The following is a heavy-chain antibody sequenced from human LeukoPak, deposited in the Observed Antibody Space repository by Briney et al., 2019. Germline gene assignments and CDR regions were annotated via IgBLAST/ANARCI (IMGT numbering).Heavy chain of an antibody. CDR2: ISAYNGNT. Sequence: ASVKVSCKASGYTFTGYYMHWVRQAPGQGLEWMGWISAYNGNTNYAQKLQGRVTMTTDTSTSTAYMELRSLRSDDTAVYYCARIPRREWLPSDYWGQGTLVTVSS. CDR3: ARIPRREWLPSDY. D-gene: IGHD3-3*01. CDR1: GYTFTGYY. V-gene: IGHV1-18*04. J-gene: IGHJ4*02.